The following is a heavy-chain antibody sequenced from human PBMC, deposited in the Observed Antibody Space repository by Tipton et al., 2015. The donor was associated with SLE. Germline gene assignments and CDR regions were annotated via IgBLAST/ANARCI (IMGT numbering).Heavy chain of an antibody. CDR3: ARWGKGYGSGSFDY. V-gene: IGHV4-39*02. Sequence: TLSLTCTVSGGSIISSSYYWDWIRQTPGKGLEWIGTIFYTGSTYYSPSLKGRVTISVDTSKNRFSLKLSSVTAADTAVYYCARWGKGYGSGSFDYWGQGTLVTVSS. CDR1: GGSIISSSYY. D-gene: IGHD3-10*01. CDR2: IFYTGST. J-gene: IGHJ4*02.